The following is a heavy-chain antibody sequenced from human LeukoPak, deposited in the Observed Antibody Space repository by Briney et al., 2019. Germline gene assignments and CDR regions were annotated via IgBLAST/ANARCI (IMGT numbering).Heavy chain of an antibody. V-gene: IGHV3-64D*09. D-gene: IGHD6-19*01. CDR3: ARDGVAGTGAFDI. J-gene: IGHJ3*02. CDR2: ISSNGDTT. Sequence: PGGSLRLSCSASGFTFSSFAMHWVRQAPGKGLDYISSISSNGDTTYYADSVKGRFTISRDNSKNTLYLQMSSLRAEDTAVYYCARDGVAGTGAFDIWGQGTMVTVSS. CDR1: GFTFSSFA.